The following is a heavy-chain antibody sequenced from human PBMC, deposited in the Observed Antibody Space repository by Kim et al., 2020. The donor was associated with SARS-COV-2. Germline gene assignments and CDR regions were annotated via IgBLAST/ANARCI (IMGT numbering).Heavy chain of an antibody. V-gene: IGHV1-3*01. CDR1: GHFFTRDS. D-gene: IGHD3-16*01. Sequence: ASVKVSCKTSGHFFTRDSIHWVRQAPGQGLEWMGGIDCGNGNTIYSQKFQGRVTFTTDTSASTASMELSFLRSEDSAVYYCLGGFYFDYWCQGTLVTVSS. CDR3: LGGFYFDY. J-gene: IGHJ4*02. CDR2: IDCGNGNT.